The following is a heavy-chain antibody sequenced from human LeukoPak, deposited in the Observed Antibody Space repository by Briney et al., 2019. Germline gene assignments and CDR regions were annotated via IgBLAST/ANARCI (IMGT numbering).Heavy chain of an antibody. J-gene: IGHJ4*02. Sequence: GGSLRLSCAASGFTVSSNYMSWVRQAPGKGLEWVSVIYSGGSTYYADSVKGRFTISRDNSKNTLYLQMNSLRAEDTAVYYCARVPPPDPSIAAAGIYFDYWGQGTLVTVSS. CDR2: IYSGGST. D-gene: IGHD6-13*01. V-gene: IGHV3-53*01. CDR1: GFTVSSNY. CDR3: ARVPPPDPSIAAAGIYFDY.